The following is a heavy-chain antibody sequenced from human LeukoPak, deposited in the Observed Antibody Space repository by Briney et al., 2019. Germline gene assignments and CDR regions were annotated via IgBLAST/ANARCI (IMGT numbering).Heavy chain of an antibody. CDR1: GFSFGDYA. D-gene: IGHD4/OR15-4a*01. CDR2: INWNADT. CDR3: ARGLSLDY. V-gene: IGHV3-20*04. Sequence: PGGSLRLSCAASGFSFGDYAMNWVRQAPGKGLEWVSGINWNADTGYADSVKGRLTISRDNAKNSLYLQMNSLRAEDTALYYCARGLSLDYWGQGTLVTVSS. J-gene: IGHJ4*02.